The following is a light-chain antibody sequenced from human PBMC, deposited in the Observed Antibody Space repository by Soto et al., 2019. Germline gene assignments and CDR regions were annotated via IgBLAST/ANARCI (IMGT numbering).Light chain of an antibody. CDR2: GNS. CDR1: SSNIGAGYD. V-gene: IGLV1-40*01. J-gene: IGLJ2*01. CDR3: QSYDSSLSAPVV. Sequence: QSVLTQRPSVSGAPGQRVTISCTGSSSNIGAGYDVHWYQQLPGTAPKLLIYGNSNRPSGVPDRFSGSKSGTSASLAITGLQAEDEADYYCQSYDSSLSAPVVFGGGTKLTVL.